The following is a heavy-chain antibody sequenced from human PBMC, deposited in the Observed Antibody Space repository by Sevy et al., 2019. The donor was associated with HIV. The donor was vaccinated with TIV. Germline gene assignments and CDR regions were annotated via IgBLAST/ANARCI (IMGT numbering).Heavy chain of an antibody. CDR1: GFTFSSYA. D-gene: IGHD3-10*01. J-gene: IGHJ4*02. CDR2: ISGSGGST. Sequence: GGSLRLSCAASGFTFSSYAMSWVRQAPGKGLEWVSAISGSGGSTYYADSVKGRFTISRDNSKNTLYLQMNSLRAEDTAVYYCAKGLSGSGSYWVFDYWGQGTLVTVSS. V-gene: IGHV3-23*01. CDR3: AKGLSGSGSYWVFDY.